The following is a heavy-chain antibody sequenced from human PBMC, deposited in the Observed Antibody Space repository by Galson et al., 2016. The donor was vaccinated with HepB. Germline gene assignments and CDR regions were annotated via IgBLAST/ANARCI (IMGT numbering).Heavy chain of an antibody. J-gene: IGHJ4*02. CDR1: GFTFSSYA. V-gene: IGHV3-23*01. CDR3: AKGRSTIGDFDS. CDR2: ISGSDGST. Sequence: SLRLSCAASGFTFSSYAMSWVRQAPGKGLEWVSAISGSDGSTYYADSVKGRFTISRDDSKNTLYLQINSLRAEDTAVYYCAKGRSTIGDFDSWGQGILVTVSS.